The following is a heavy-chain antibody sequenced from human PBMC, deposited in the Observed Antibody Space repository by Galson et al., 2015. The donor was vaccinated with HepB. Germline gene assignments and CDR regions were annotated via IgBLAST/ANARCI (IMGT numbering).Heavy chain of an antibody. D-gene: IGHD2-15*01. CDR2: ISYDGSNK. J-gene: IGHJ4*02. CDR1: GFTFSSYA. Sequence: SLRLSCAASGFTFSSYAMHWVRQAPGKGLEWVAVISYDGSNKYYADSVKGRFTISRDNSKNTLYLQMNSLRAEDTAVYYCAREYCSGGSCYGLGFDYWGQGTLVTVSS. CDR3: AREYCSGGSCYGLGFDY. V-gene: IGHV3-30*04.